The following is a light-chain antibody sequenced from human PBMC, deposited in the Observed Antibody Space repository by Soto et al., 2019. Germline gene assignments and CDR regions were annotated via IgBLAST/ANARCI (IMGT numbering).Light chain of an antibody. Sequence: EIVLTQSPGTLSFSPGERATLSCRASQSGSSSYLAWYQQKPGQAPRLLIYGASSRATGIPDSFSGSGSGTDFTLTIRRQEPEDFAVYYCQQSGSSPPYTFGQGTKLEI. CDR1: QSGSSSY. V-gene: IGKV3-20*01. J-gene: IGKJ2*01. CDR2: GAS. CDR3: QQSGSSPPYT.